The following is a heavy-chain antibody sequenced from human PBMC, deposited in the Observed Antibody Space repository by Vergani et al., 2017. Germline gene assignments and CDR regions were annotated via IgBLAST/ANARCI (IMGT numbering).Heavy chain of an antibody. V-gene: IGHV4-34*01. Sequence: QVQLQQWGAGLLKSSETLSLTCAVYGGSFSGYYWSWIRQPPGKGLEWIGEINHSGGTNYNPSLKSRVTISVDTSKNQFSLKLSSVIAADTAVYYCASNGGGGADYWGQGTLVTVSS. D-gene: IGHD2-21*01. CDR3: ASNGGGGADY. CDR2: INHSGGT. J-gene: IGHJ4*02. CDR1: GGSFSGYY.